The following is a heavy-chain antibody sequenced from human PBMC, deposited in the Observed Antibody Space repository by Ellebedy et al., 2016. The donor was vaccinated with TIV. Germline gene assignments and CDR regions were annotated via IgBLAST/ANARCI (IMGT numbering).Heavy chain of an antibody. Sequence: GESLKISCKGSGYSFTKHWIGWVRQLPGKGLEWMGIVYPGDSDTRYNPSFEGQVTISADKSTNTAYLQWSSLKASDTAMYDCARRSATLNWFDPWGQGTLVTVSS. D-gene: IGHD2/OR15-2a*01. CDR1: GYSFTKHW. CDR3: ARRSATLNWFDP. J-gene: IGHJ5*02. V-gene: IGHV5-51*01. CDR2: VYPGDSDT.